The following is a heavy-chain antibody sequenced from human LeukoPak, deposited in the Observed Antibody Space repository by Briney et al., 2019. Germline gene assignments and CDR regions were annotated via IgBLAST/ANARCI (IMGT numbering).Heavy chain of an antibody. CDR1: GFTFSNYW. CDR3: ARDPVEWELLLDC. V-gene: IGHV3-7*01. CDR2: MNIGGSEK. Sequence: GGSLRLSCAASGFTFSNYWMGWVRQAPGKRPEWVANMNIGGSEKYYADSVKGRFTISRDNARNSVYLQMNSPRVEDTAVYYCARDPVEWELLLDCWGQGTLVTVSS. J-gene: IGHJ4*02. D-gene: IGHD1-26*01.